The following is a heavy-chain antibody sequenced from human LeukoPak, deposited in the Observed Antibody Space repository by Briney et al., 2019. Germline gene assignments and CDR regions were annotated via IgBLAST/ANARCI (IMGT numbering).Heavy chain of an antibody. V-gene: IGHV3-7*01. J-gene: IGHJ6*03. CDR1: GFTFSSYA. Sequence: GGSLRLSCAASGFTFSSYAMSWVRQAPGKGLEWVANIKQDGSEKYYVDSVKGRFTISRDNAKNSLYLQMNSLRAEDTAVYYCARGTHYYDYYMDVWGKGTTVTISS. CDR2: IKQDGSEK. CDR3: ARGTHYYDYYMDV.